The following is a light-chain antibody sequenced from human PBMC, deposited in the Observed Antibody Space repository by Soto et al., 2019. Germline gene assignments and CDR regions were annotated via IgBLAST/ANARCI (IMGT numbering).Light chain of an antibody. V-gene: IGKV3D-20*02. Sequence: EIVLTQSPGTLSLSPGERDTLSCRASQSVSSSYLAWYQQKPGQAPRLLIYDASYRATGVPGRFSGSGSGTDFTLTIGSLEPDDFAVYYCQQRNDWRRGTFGQGTRLEIK. CDR1: QSVSSSY. CDR3: QQRNDWRRGT. J-gene: IGKJ5*01. CDR2: DAS.